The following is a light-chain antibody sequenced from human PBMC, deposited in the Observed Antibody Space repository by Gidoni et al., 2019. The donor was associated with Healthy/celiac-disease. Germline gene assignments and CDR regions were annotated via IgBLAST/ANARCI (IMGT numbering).Light chain of an antibody. V-gene: IGKV3-15*01. Sequence: EIVMTQSPPTLSVSPGERATLPCRASQSVSSNLAWYQQKPGQAPRLLIYGAYTRATGIPARFSGSGSGTEFTLTISSLQSEDFAVYYCQQYNNWPRTFGQGTKVEIK. J-gene: IGKJ1*01. CDR2: GAY. CDR1: QSVSSN. CDR3: QQYNNWPRT.